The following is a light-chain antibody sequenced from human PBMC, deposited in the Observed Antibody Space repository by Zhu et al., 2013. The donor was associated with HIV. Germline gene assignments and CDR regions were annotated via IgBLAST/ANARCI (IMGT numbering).Light chain of an antibody. V-gene: IGKV1-5*01. CDR2: DAS. J-gene: IGKJ1*01. Sequence: DIQLTQSPSTLATSVGDRVTITCRASQSISNSLAWYQQKPGNAPKLLIYDASTLESGVPSRFSGSGSGRDFTLTIGSLQPDDFATYYCQQYNSYSWTFGQGTKVEIK. CDR1: QSISNS. CDR3: QQYNSYSWT.